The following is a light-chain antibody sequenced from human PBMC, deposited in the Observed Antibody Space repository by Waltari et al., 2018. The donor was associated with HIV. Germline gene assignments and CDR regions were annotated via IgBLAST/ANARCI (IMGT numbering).Light chain of an antibody. CDR2: RNN. Sequence: QSVLTQPPSASGTPGQRVTISCSGASSDIGSNYVYWYQQLPGTAPKLLIYRNNPRPSGVPVRFSGSKSGTSASLAISGLRSEDEADYYCAAWDVSLRGAYVFGTGTKVAVL. CDR3: AAWDVSLRGAYV. CDR1: SSDIGSNY. J-gene: IGLJ1*01. V-gene: IGLV1-47*01.